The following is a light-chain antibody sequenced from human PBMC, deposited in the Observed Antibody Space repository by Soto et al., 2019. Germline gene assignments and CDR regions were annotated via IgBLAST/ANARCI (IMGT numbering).Light chain of an antibody. J-gene: IGKJ4*01. CDR2: SAS. V-gene: IGKV1-9*01. CDR3: QQLSSYQLT. CDR1: QALSNY. Sequence: DIQLTQSPSVLSASVGDTVTITCRASQALSNYLAWYQQKPGKAPDLLIYSASTLQSGVPSRFSGSGSETEFSLTIRALQPEDFETYYCQQLSSYQLTFGGGTKVDIX.